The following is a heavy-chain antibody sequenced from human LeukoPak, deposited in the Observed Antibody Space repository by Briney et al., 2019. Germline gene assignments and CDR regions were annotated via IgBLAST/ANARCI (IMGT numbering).Heavy chain of an antibody. D-gene: IGHD6-13*01. CDR1: GGSISSGSYY. J-gene: IGHJ5*02. Sequence: SETLSLTCTVSGGSISSGSYYWSWIRQPAGKGLEWIGRIYTSGSTNYNPSLKSRFTISVDTSKNQFSLKLNSVTAADTAVYYCARVVAAAGNNWFDPWGQGTLVTVSS. CDR2: IYTSGST. V-gene: IGHV4-61*02. CDR3: ARVVAAAGNNWFDP.